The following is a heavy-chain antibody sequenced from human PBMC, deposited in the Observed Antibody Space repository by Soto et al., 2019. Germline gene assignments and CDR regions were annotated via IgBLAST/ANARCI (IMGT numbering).Heavy chain of an antibody. Sequence: PGGSLRLSCAASGFTFSTFGMHWVRQAPGKGLEWVAVISYDGSDKYYSDSVRGRFTISRDNSMNTLYLQMNSLRTEDTAVYYCAKSPNFYCSSYHCYKYYFDYWGQGTLVTVS. D-gene: IGHD2-2*01. J-gene: IGHJ4*02. V-gene: IGHV3-30*18. CDR1: GFTFSTFG. CDR3: AKSPNFYCSSYHCYKYYFDY. CDR2: ISYDGSDK.